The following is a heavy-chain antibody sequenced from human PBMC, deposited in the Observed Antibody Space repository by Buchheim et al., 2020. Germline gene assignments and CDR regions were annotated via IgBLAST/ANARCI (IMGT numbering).Heavy chain of an antibody. CDR2: IYYTGST. Sequence: QVQLQESGPGLVKPSETLSLTCNVSGGSVSSGGYFWTWIRQPPGKGLEWIGYIYYTGSTNYNPSLKSRVTISVDRSKNQFSLKVRSVTAADTAVYYCARGLAVVGSSLSGWLDPWGQGTL. CDR1: GGSVSSGGYF. CDR3: ARGLAVVGSSLSGWLDP. V-gene: IGHV4-61*08. D-gene: IGHD6-19*01. J-gene: IGHJ5*02.